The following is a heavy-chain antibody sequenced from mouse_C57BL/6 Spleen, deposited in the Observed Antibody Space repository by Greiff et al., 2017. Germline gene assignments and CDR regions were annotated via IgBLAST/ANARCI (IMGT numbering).Heavy chain of an antibody. CDR3: TTVVATGDFDD. J-gene: IGHJ2*01. CDR1: GYTFTDYE. V-gene: IGHV1-15*01. D-gene: IGHD1-1*01. Sequence: QVQLQQSGAELVRPGASVTLSCKASGYTFTDYEMHWVKQTPVHGLEWIGAIDPETGGTAYNQKFKGKAILTADKSSSTAYMELRSLTSEDSAVYYCTTVVATGDFDDWGQGTTLTVSS. CDR2: IDPETGGT.